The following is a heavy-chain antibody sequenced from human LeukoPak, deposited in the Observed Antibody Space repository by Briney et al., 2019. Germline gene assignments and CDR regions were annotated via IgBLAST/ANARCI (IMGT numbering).Heavy chain of an antibody. CDR2: IRYDGSNK. J-gene: IGHJ4*02. V-gene: IGHV3-30*02. CDR3: AKSSGWTTEGGFDY. CDR1: GFTFSSYG. Sequence: GGSLRLSCAASGFTFSSYGMHWVRQAPGKGLEWVAFIRYDGSNKYYADSVKGRFTISRDNAKNSLYLQMNSLRAEDTAVYYCAKSSGWTTEGGFDYWGQGTLVTVSS. D-gene: IGHD6-19*01.